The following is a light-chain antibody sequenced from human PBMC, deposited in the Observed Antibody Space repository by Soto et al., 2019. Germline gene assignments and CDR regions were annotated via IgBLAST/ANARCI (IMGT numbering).Light chain of an antibody. CDR2: DSS. V-gene: IGKV3D-20*02. CDR1: QSLSSNF. J-gene: IGKJ3*01. Sequence: EIVLTQSPATLSLSPGERATLSCRASQSLSSNFLAWYQQKPGQPPRLLIYDSSNRATGIPARFSGSGSGTDFTLTISSLEPEDFALYYCQQRADWPITFGPGTKVDIK. CDR3: QQRADWPIT.